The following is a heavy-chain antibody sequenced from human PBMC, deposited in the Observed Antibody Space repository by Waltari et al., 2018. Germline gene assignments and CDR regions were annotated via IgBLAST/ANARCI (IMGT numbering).Heavy chain of an antibody. CDR1: GYPFTIYD. CDR2: MNPNSGNT. Sequence: QVQLVQSGAEVKKPGASVKVSCKAFGYPFTIYDINWVRQASGQGLEWMGWMNPNSGNTAFEQKFQGKLTMTRNTAISTVYMEVSSLRSEDTAVYDCARKGDDYDNSVDGWFDPWGQGTLVTVSS. J-gene: IGHJ5*02. CDR3: ARKGDDYDNSVDGWFDP. D-gene: IGHD3-22*01. V-gene: IGHV1-8*01.